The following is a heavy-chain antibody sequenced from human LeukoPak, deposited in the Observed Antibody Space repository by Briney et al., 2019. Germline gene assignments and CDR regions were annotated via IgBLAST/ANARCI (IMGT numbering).Heavy chain of an antibody. CDR2: ISGSGGST. J-gene: IGHJ4*02. D-gene: IGHD2-2*01. V-gene: IGHV3-23*01. CDR3: AKDIWDIVVVPAAIPDY. CDR1: GFTFDDYA. Sequence: PGRSLRLSCAASGFTFDDYAMHWVRQSPGKGLEWVSTISGSGGSTYYADSVKGRFTISRDNSKNTLYLHMSTLRTEDTAVYYCAKDIWDIVVVPAAIPDYWGQGTLVTVSS.